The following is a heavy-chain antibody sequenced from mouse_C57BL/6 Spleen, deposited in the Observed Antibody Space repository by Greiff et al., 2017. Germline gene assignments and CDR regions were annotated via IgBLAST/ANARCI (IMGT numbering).Heavy chain of an antibody. CDR2: ISSGGDYI. Sequence: EVKLVESGEGLVKPGGSLKLSCAASGFTFSSYAMSWVRQTPEKRLEWVAYISSGGDYIYYADTVKGRFTISRDNARNTLSLQMSSLKSEDTAMYYWTRASYYGNLDYWGQGTTLTVSS. J-gene: IGHJ2*01. CDR1: GFTFSSYA. V-gene: IGHV5-9-1*02. CDR3: TRASYYGNLDY. D-gene: IGHD2-1*01.